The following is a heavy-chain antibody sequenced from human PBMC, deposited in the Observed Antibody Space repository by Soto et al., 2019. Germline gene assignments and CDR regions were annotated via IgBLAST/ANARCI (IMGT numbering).Heavy chain of an antibody. CDR3: ARRRVYDYVWGSYRPGAHFDY. CDR2: IIPIFGTA. Sequence: SVKVSCKASGGTFSSYAISWVRQAPGQGLEWMGGIIPIFGTANYAQKFQGRVTITADESTSTAYMELSSLRSEDTAVYYCARRRVYDYVWGSYRPGAHFDYWGQGTLVTVSS. J-gene: IGHJ4*02. D-gene: IGHD3-16*01. CDR1: GGTFSSYA. V-gene: IGHV1-69*13.